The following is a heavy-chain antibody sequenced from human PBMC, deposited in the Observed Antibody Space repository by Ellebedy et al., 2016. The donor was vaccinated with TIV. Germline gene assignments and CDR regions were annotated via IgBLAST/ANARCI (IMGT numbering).Heavy chain of an antibody. CDR2: IYYTGST. Sequence: SETLSLTXTVSGASISPYYWSWIRQPPGKGLEWIGYIYYTGSTKYNPSLRSRVALSMDTSKNQFSLKLSSVTAADTAVYYCARGSTLIVVVNNLPHDYWGQGTLVTVSS. J-gene: IGHJ4*02. V-gene: IGHV4-59*01. CDR1: GASISPYY. CDR3: ARGSTLIVVVNNLPHDY. D-gene: IGHD3-22*01.